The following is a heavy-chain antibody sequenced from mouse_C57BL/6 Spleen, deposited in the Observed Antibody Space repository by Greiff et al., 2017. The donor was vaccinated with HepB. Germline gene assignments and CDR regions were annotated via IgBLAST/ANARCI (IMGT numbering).Heavy chain of an antibody. CDR2: ISSGSSTI. J-gene: IGHJ1*03. V-gene: IGHV5-17*01. D-gene: IGHD1-1*01. Sequence: EVKLVESGGGLVKPGGSLKLSCAASGFTFSDYGMHWVRQAPEKGLEWVAYISSGSSTIYYADTVKGRFTISRDNAKNTLFLQMTSLRSEDTAMYYCARGTTVVAIYWYFDVWGTGTTVTVSS. CDR1: GFTFSDYG. CDR3: ARGTTVVAIYWYFDV.